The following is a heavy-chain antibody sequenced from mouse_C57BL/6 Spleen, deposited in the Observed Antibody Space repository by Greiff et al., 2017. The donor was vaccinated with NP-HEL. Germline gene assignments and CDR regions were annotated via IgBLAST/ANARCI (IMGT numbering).Heavy chain of an antibody. V-gene: IGHV5-6*01. CDR2: ISSGGSYT. CDR3: ARHDAMDY. Sequence: EVNVVESGGDLVKPGGSLKLSCAASGFTFSSYGMSWVRQTPDKRLEWVATISSGGSYTYYPDSVKGRFTIPRDNAKNTLYLQMSSLKSEDTAMYYCARHDAMDYWGQGTSVTVSS. CDR1: GFTFSSYG. J-gene: IGHJ4*01.